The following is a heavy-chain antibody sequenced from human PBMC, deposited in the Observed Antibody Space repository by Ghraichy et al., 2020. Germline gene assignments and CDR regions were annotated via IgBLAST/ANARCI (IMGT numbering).Heavy chain of an antibody. D-gene: IGHD6-13*01. V-gene: IGHV3-21*01. CDR2: ISSSSSYI. J-gene: IGHJ5*02. CDR1: GFTFSSYS. Sequence: GGSLRLSCAASGFTFSSYSMNWVRQAPGKGLEWVSSISSSSSYIYYADSVKGRFTISRDNAKNSLYLQMNSLRAEDTAVYYCARGLGSSSWDNWFDPWGQGTLVTVSS. CDR3: ARGLGSSSWDNWFDP.